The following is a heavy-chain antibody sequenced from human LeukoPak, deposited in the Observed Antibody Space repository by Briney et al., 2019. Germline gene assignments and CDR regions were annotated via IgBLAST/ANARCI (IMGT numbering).Heavy chain of an antibody. D-gene: IGHD6-6*01. CDR2: IYTRGST. CDR3: ASTALESIAARPDYYYYMDV. Sequence: SQTLSLTCTVSGGSISSGSYYWSWIRQPAGKGLEWIGRIYTRGSTNYNPSLKIRVTISVDTSKNQFSLKLSSVSAADTAVYYCASTALESIAARPDYYYYMDVWGKGTTVTVSS. CDR1: GGSISSGSYY. J-gene: IGHJ6*03. V-gene: IGHV4-61*02.